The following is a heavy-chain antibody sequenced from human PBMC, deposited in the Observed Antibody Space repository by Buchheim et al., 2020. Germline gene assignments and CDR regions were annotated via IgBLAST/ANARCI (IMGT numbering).Heavy chain of an antibody. D-gene: IGHD2-2*01. CDR1: GFTFSSYG. Sequence: QVQLVESGGGVVQPGRSLRLSCAASGFTFSSYGMHWVRQAPGKGLEWVAVISYDGSNKYYADSVKGRFTISRDNSKNTLYLQMNSLRAEDTAVYYCARESPVRILGDYWGQGTL. J-gene: IGHJ4*02. CDR3: ARESPVRILGDY. CDR2: ISYDGSNK. V-gene: IGHV3-30*03.